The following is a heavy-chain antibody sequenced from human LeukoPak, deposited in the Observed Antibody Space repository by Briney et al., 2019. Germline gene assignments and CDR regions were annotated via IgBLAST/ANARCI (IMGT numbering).Heavy chain of an antibody. CDR3: ARDYDVLTAYLPTQLFDP. CDR2: IYTSGST. CDR1: GGSISSGSYY. Sequence: PSETLSLTCTVSGGSISSGSYYWSWIRQPAGKGLEWIGRIYTSGSTDYNPSLKSRVTMSVDTSKNQFSLKLNSVTAADTAVYYCARDYDVLTAYLPTQLFDPWGQGTLVTVSS. V-gene: IGHV4-61*02. J-gene: IGHJ5*02. D-gene: IGHD3-9*01.